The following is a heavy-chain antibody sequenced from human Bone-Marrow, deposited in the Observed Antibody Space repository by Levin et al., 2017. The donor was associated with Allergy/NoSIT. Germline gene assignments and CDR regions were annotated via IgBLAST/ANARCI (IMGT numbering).Heavy chain of an antibody. CDR2: IIPIFGTS. CDR3: ARDYCNSTSCYPYYFYIDV. CDR1: GGTFSDYP. J-gene: IGHJ6*03. Sequence: ASVKVSCKASGGTFSDYPITWVRQAPGQGLEWMGGIIPIFGTSNYAQKFQGRVTITADESTSTAYMELSSLRSEDTAMYYCARDYCNSTSCYPYYFYIDVWGKGTTVTVSS. D-gene: IGHD2-2*01. V-gene: IGHV1-69*13.